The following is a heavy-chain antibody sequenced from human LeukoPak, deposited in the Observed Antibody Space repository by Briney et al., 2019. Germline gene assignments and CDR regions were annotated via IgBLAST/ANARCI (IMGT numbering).Heavy chain of an antibody. CDR1: GGSISSGDYY. D-gene: IGHD3-22*01. Sequence: PSQTLSLTCTVSGGSISSGDYYWSWIRRPPGKGLEWIGYIYHGGNTYYNPSLESRVTISLDRSKNQFSLKLSSVTAADTAVYYCARNTYYFDRSGYPLSAGFDYWGQGTLVTVSS. V-gene: IGHV4-30-2*01. CDR3: ARNTYYFDRSGYPLSAGFDY. CDR2: IYHGGNT. J-gene: IGHJ4*02.